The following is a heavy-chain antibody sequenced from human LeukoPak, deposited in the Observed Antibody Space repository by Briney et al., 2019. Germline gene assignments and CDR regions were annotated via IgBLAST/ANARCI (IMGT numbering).Heavy chain of an antibody. Sequence: GGSLSLSCAASGFTFSNYGMHWVRQAPGKGLEWVAIIWYDGSNKYYAESVKGRFTISKDNSKSTLYLQMNSLRDEDTAVYYCARESAPATPGRLNYWGQGTLVTVSS. CDR2: IWYDGSNK. V-gene: IGHV3-33*01. CDR3: ARESAPATPGRLNY. J-gene: IGHJ4*02. D-gene: IGHD6-13*01. CDR1: GFTFSNYG.